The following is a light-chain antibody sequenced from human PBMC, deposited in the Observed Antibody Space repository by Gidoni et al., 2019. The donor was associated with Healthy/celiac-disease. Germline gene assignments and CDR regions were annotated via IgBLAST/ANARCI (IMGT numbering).Light chain of an antibody. V-gene: IGLV7-46*01. Sequence: QAVVTQAPSLTVSPGGTVTLTCGSSSGAVTSGHYPYWFQQKPGQAPRTLIYDTSNKHSWTPARFSGSLLVGKAALTLSGAQPEDESEYYCLLSYSGARPVVFGGGTKLTVL. CDR3: LLSYSGARPVV. J-gene: IGLJ2*01. CDR2: DTS. CDR1: SGAVTSGHY.